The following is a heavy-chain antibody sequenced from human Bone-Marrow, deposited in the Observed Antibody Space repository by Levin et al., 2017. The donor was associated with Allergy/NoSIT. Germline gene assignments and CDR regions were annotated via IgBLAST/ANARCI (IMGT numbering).Heavy chain of an antibody. CDR2: IYKTGST. CDR1: GGSISNSD. Sequence: GSLRLSCGVSGGSISNSDWTWIRQSPGKGLQWIGFIYKTGSTEYNPSLKGRVTMSLDTSKNKFSLKLTSVTAADTALYYCARDSGRDDSSGYYPPPHWFDPWGPGTLVTVSS. V-gene: IGHV4-59*01. CDR3: ARDSGRDDSSGYYPPPHWFDP. D-gene: IGHD3-22*01. J-gene: IGHJ5*02.